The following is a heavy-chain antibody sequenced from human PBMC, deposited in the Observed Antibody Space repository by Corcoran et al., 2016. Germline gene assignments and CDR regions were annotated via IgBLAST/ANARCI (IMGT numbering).Heavy chain of an antibody. CDR1: GGSFSGYY. Sequence: QVQLQQWGAGLLKPSETLSLTCAVYGGSFSGYYWSWIRQPPGKGLEWIGGINHSGSTNYNPSLKSRVTIAVDTSKNQFSLKLSSVTAADTAVYYCARRDYGDYVDYWGQGTLVTVSS. V-gene: IGHV4-34*01. J-gene: IGHJ4*02. D-gene: IGHD4-17*01. CDR2: INHSGST. CDR3: ARRDYGDYVDY.